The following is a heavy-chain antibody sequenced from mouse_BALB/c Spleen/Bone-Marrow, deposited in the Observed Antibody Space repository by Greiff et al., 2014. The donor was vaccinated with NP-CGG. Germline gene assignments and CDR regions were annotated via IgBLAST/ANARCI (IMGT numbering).Heavy chain of an antibody. D-gene: IGHD1-1*01. CDR3: ARLNYYGNSFV. V-gene: IGHV4-1*02. J-gene: IGHJ1*01. Sequence: VQLQQSGGGLVQPGGSLKLSCATSGFDFSRYWMSWVRQAPGKGLEWIGEINPDSSTINYTPSLKDKFIISRDNAKNTLYLQMSKVRSEDTALYYCARLNYYGNSFVWGAGTTVTVSS. CDR1: GFDFSRYW. CDR2: INPDSSTI.